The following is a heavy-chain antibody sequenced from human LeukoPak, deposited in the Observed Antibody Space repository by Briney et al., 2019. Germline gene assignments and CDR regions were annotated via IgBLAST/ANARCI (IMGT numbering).Heavy chain of an antibody. J-gene: IGHJ4*02. V-gene: IGHV3-7*01. CDR1: GFSFSRYW. D-gene: IGHD6-19*01. Sequence: GGSLRLSCEASGFSFSRYWMNWVRQAPGKGLEWVANIKKDGSEKYYVDSVKGRFTISRDNTKNSLYLQMNSLRAEDTAVYYCARYTTAGYSSGWYGPSFDYWGQGTLVTVSS. CDR3: ARYTTAGYSSGWYGPSFDY. CDR2: IKKDGSEK.